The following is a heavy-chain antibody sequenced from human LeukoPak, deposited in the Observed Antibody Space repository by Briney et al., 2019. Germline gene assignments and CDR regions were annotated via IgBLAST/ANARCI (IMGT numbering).Heavy chain of an antibody. J-gene: IGHJ4*02. CDR2: IYYSGTT. V-gene: IGHV4-31*03. D-gene: IGHD4-17*01. CDR1: GGSISSGGYY. CDR3: ARSGTVTTWNY. Sequence: SETLSLTCTVSGGSISSGGYYWSWIRQHPGKGLEWIGCIYYSGTTYYHPSLTSRVAISVDTSKNQFSLTLSSVTAADTAVYYCARSGTVTTWNYWGQGTLVTVSS.